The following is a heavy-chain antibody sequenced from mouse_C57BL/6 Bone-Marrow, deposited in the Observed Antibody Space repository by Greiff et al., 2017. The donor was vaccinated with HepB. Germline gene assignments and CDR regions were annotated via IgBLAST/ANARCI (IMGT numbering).Heavy chain of an antibody. CDR2: IDPSDSYT. V-gene: IGHV1-59*01. CDR1: GYTFTSYW. J-gene: IGHJ2*01. D-gene: IGHD4-1*02. Sequence: QVHVKQPGAELVRPGTSVKLSCKASGYTFTSYWMHWVKQRPGQGLEWIGVIDPSDSYTNYNQKFKGKATLTVDTSSSTAYMQLSSLTSEDSAVYYCATTGGYFDYWGQGTTLTVSS. CDR3: ATTGGYFDY.